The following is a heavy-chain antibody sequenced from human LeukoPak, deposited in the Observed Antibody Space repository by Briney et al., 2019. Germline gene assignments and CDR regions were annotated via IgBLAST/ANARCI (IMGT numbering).Heavy chain of an antibody. CDR3: ARDGQQQAAYSMDV. V-gene: IGHV3-33*01. J-gene: IGHJ6*02. CDR1: GFTFRNHA. CDR2: IWYDGSNK. Sequence: PGRSLRLSCAASGFTFRNHAIHWVRQAPGKGLEWVAQIWYDGSNKYYLESMKGRFTISRDNSKNTLYLQMNSLRADDTGVYFCARDGQQQAAYSMDVWGQGTTVTVSS. D-gene: IGHD6-13*01.